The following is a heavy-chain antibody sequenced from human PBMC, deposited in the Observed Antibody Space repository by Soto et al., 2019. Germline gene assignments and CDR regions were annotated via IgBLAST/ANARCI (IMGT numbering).Heavy chain of an antibody. CDR3: ARGRFLEWLLSGWFDP. CDR1: GGSISSGDYY. CDR2: IYYSGST. Sequence: QVQLQESGPGLVKPSQTLSLTCTVSGGSISSGDYYWSWIRQPPGKGLEWIGYIYYSGSTYYNPSLMSRVTISVDTSKNQFSLKLSSVTAADTAVYYCARGRFLEWLLSGWFDPWGQGTLVTVSS. V-gene: IGHV4-30-4*01. D-gene: IGHD3-3*01. J-gene: IGHJ5*02.